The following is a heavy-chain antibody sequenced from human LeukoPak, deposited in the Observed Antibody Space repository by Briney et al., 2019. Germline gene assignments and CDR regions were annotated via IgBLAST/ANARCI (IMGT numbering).Heavy chain of an antibody. V-gene: IGHV3-9*01. CDR2: ISWNSGSI. CDR1: GFTFDDYA. Sequence: PGGSLRLSCAASGFTFDDYAMHWVRHAPGKGLEWVSGISWNSGSIGYADSVKGRFTISRDNAKNSLYLQMNSLRAEDTALYYCAKGSHYYGSGSYYNPYYYYGMDVWGQGTTVTVSS. CDR3: AKGSHYYGSGSYYNPYYYYGMDV. D-gene: IGHD3-10*01. J-gene: IGHJ6*02.